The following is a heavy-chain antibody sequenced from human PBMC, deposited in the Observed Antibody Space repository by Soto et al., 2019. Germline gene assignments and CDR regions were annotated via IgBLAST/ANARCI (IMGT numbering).Heavy chain of an antibody. CDR2: VSTGGNTK. Sequence: QVQLVESGGGVVQPGGSLRLSCAASEFTFSSYAMHWVRQAPGKGLEWVAAVSTGGNTKYYGDSVKGRFTISRDNAKNTLNLQMTSLTAEDTAVYYCTKDQSSDSRSYHALDVWGQGTTVTVSS. J-gene: IGHJ6*02. D-gene: IGHD3-10*01. CDR1: EFTFSSYA. V-gene: IGHV3-30*18. CDR3: TKDQSSDSRSYHALDV.